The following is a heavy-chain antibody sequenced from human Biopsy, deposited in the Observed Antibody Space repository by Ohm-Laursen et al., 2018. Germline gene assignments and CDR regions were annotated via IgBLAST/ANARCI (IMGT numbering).Heavy chain of an antibody. Sequence: SSVKVPCKAPGGTFSNYGVNWVRQAPGQGLEWLGGNIPILGTGNYAQKFQDRVTVAADTSTSTATMELRSLRSDDTAVYYCATKLAGYFHHWGQGTLVIVSS. CDR1: GGTFSNYG. V-gene: IGHV1-69*06. J-gene: IGHJ1*01. CDR3: ATKLAGYFHH. CDR2: NIPILGTG.